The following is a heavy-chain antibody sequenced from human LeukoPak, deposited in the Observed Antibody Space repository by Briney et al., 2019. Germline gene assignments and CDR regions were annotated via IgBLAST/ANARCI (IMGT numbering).Heavy chain of an antibody. CDR1: GGSFSGYY. J-gene: IGHJ4*02. CDR2: INHSGST. D-gene: IGHD3-3*01. Sequence: PSETLSLTCAVYGGSFSGYYWSWIRQPPGKGLEWIGEINHSGSTNYNPSLKSRVTISVDTSKNQFSLKLSSVTAADTAVYYCARPKIFGGTRRYYFDYWGQGTLVTVSS. CDR3: ARPKIFGGTRRYYFDY. V-gene: IGHV4-34*01.